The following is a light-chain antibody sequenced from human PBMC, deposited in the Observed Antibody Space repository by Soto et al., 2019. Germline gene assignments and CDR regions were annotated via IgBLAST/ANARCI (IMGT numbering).Light chain of an antibody. CDR3: SSYTSSSTRV. Sequence: QSVLAPPASVSGSRGQSITISCTGTSSDVGGYNYVSWYQQHPGKAPKLMIYDVSNRPSGVSNRFSGSKSGNTASLTISGLQAEDEADYYCSSYTSSSTRVFGGGTKLTVL. V-gene: IGLV2-14*01. CDR1: SSDVGGYNY. J-gene: IGLJ2*01. CDR2: DVS.